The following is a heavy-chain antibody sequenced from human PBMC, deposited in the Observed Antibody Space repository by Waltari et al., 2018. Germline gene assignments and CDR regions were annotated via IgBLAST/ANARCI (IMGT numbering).Heavy chain of an antibody. V-gene: IGHV2-5*01. Sequence: QITLKESGPTLVKPTQTLPLTCTFSGFSLSTSGVGVGWIRQPPGKALEWLALIYWNDDKRYSPSLKSRLTITKDTSKNQVVLTMTNMDPVDTATYYCAHSVITYYYGSGSLTWGQGTLVTVSS. CDR3: AHSVITYYYGSGSLT. D-gene: IGHD3-10*01. CDR1: GFSLSTSGVG. CDR2: IYWNDDK. J-gene: IGHJ4*02.